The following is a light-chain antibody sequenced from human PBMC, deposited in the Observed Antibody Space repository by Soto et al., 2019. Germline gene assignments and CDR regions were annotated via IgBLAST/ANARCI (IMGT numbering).Light chain of an antibody. Sequence: QSALTQSVSVSGSPGQSITISCTGTSSDVGNYNYVSWYQQLPGKPPKLMIYDVNNRPSGVSNRFSGSKSGNTASLTISGLQAEDEADYYCTSYTSSSTLFGTGTKLTVL. CDR2: DVN. J-gene: IGLJ1*01. CDR1: SSDVGNYNY. CDR3: TSYTSSSTL. V-gene: IGLV2-14*01.